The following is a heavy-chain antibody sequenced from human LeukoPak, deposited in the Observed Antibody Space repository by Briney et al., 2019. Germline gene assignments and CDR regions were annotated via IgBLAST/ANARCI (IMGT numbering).Heavy chain of an antibody. D-gene: IGHD3-16*01. CDR3: ARVVGYDYVWGSTRPDGFDI. J-gene: IGHJ3*02. V-gene: IGHV3-21*01. CDR2: ITSSSTYI. CDR1: GFTFSSYN. Sequence: GGSLRLSCAASGFTFSSYNMNWVRQAPGKGLEWVSSITSSSTYIYYADSVKGRFSISRDNAKNSLFLQMNSLRVDDTAVFYCARVVGYDYVWGSTRPDGFDIWGQGTVVTVSS.